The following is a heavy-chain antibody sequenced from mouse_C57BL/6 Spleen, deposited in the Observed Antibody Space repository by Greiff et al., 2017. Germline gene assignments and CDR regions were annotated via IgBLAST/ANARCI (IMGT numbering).Heavy chain of an antibody. CDR3: ARGDGYYGGVYFDY. J-gene: IGHJ2*01. Sequence: VQLQQPGAELVTPGASVTLSCKASGYTFTSYWMHWVQQRPGRGLEWLGRIDPNSGGTKYNEKFKSKATLTVDTPSSAAYMQLSSLTSEDSAFYDCARGDGYYGGVYFDYWGQGTTLTVSS. CDR1: GYTFTSYW. CDR2: IDPNSGGT. V-gene: IGHV1-72*01. D-gene: IGHD2-3*01.